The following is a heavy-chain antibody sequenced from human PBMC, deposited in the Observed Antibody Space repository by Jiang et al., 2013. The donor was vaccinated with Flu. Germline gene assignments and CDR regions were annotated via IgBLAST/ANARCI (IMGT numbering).Heavy chain of an antibody. D-gene: IGHD6-13*01. Sequence: LLKPSETLSLTCAVYGGSFSGYYWSWIRQPPGKGLEWIGEINHSGSTNYNPSLKSRVTISVDTSKNQFSLKLSSVTAADTAVYYCARGSSWYMEGWFDPWGQGTLVTVSS. CDR2: INHSGST. V-gene: IGHV4-34*01. CDR3: ARGSSWYMEGWFDP. J-gene: IGHJ5*02. CDR1: GGSFSGYY.